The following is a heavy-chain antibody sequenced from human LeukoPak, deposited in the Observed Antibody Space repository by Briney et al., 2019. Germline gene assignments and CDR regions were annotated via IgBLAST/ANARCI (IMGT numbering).Heavy chain of an antibody. Sequence: GGSLRLSCAASGFTFSSYSMNWVRQAPGKGLEWVSSISSSSSYIHYADSVKGRFTISRDNAKNSLYLQMNSLRAEDTAVYYCARVDYYDSSGYFDYWGQGTLVTVSS. D-gene: IGHD3-22*01. CDR3: ARVDYYDSSGYFDY. V-gene: IGHV3-21*01. CDR2: ISSSSSYI. J-gene: IGHJ4*02. CDR1: GFTFSSYS.